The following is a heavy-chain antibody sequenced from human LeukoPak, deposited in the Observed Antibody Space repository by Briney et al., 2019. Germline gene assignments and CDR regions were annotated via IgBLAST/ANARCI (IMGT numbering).Heavy chain of an antibody. J-gene: IGHJ6*02. D-gene: IGHD6-13*01. Sequence: PGGSLTLSCAASGFTFSSYWMSWVRQTPGKGLEWVGSIKEDGSEKEYVDSLKGRFTISRDNAKNSLYLQMNNLRAEDTAVYYCARDPYSSTWSYGMDVWGQGTTATVSS. CDR1: GFTFSSYW. CDR2: IKEDGSEK. V-gene: IGHV3-7*05. CDR3: ARDPYSSTWSYGMDV.